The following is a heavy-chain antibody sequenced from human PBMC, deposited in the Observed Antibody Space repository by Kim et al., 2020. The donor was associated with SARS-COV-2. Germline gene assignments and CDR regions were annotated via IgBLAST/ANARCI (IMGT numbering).Heavy chain of an antibody. Sequence: GGSLRLSCAASGFTFSSYAMHWVRQAPGKGLEWVAVISYDGSNKYYADSVKGRFTISRDNSKNTLYLQMNSLRAEDTAVYYCARDTYYYDSSGFDYWGQGTLVTVSS. J-gene: IGHJ4*02. CDR2: ISYDGSNK. V-gene: IGHV3-30*04. D-gene: IGHD3-22*01. CDR1: GFTFSSYA. CDR3: ARDTYYYDSSGFDY.